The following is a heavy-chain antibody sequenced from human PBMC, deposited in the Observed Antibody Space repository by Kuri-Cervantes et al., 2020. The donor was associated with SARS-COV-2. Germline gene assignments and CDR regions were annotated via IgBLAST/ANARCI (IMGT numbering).Heavy chain of an antibody. CDR1: GESASGYL. D-gene: IGHD3-10*01. Sequence: GSLRLSCAMYGESASGYLWSWFRQPPGKGLEWIGEVSQSGSTDYNPSLKSPVTMTLDTSMKHFSLNLSYVTAADTAVYYCARRGLKARLYFDSWGQGTLVTVSS. CDR3: ARRGLKARLYFDS. CDR2: VSQSGST. J-gene: IGHJ4*02. V-gene: IGHV4-34*01.